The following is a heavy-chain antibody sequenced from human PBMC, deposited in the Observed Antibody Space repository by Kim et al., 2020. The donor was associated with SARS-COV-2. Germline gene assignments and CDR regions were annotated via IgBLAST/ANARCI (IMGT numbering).Heavy chain of an antibody. CDR2: VYSSGST. CDR3: ARPGSPYDIDY. CDR1: GGSISDYY. J-gene: IGHJ4*02. V-gene: IGHV4-59*08. Sequence: SETLSLTCIVSGGSISDYYWTWIRQSPGKGLEWIGYVYSSGSTNYNPSLQRRVNMSVATSKSQFSLNLSPVSAADTAVSYCARPGSPYDIDYWGQGTLGT. D-gene: IGHD1-26*01.